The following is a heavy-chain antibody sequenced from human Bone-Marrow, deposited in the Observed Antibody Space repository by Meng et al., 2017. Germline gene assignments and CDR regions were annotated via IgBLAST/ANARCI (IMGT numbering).Heavy chain of an antibody. D-gene: IGHD3-22*01. CDR2: IYSGGST. V-gene: IGHV3-53*04. J-gene: IGHJ5*02. CDR1: GFTVSSND. CDR3: AREYRYYYDSSGSFDT. Sequence: VQLGGWWVGLVAPGGLLCLSCAASGFTVSSNDMSWVRQAPGKGLEWVSVIYSGGSTYYADSVKGRFTISRHNSKNTLYLQMNSLRAEDTAVYYCAREYRYYYDSSGSFDTWGQGTLVTVSS.